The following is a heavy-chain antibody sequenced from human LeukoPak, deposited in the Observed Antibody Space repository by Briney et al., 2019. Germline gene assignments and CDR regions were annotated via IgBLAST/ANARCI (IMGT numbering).Heavy chain of an antibody. CDR2: ISSSGSTI. J-gene: IGHJ4*02. CDR1: GFTFSDYY. D-gene: IGHD1-26*01. CDR3: ASRHRGSYYFDY. V-gene: IGHV3-11*01. Sequence: GGSLRLSCAASGFTFSDYYMSWIRQAPGKGLEWVSYISSSGSTIYYADSVKGRFTISRDNAKNSLYLQMNSLRAENTAVYYCASRHRGSYYFDYWGQGTLVTVSS.